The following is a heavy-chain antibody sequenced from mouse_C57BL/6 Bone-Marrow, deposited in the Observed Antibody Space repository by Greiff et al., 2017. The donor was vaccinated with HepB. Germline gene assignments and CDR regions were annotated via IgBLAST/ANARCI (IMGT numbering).Heavy chain of an antibody. Sequence: QVQLQQSGAELAKPGASVKLSCKASGYTFTSYWMHWVKQRPGQGLEWIGYINPSSGYTKYNQKFKDKATLTADKSSSTAYMELARLTSEDSAVYYCAREGGSRSPYFDVWGTGTTVTVSS. J-gene: IGHJ1*03. V-gene: IGHV1-7*01. CDR2: INPSSGYT. CDR3: AREGGSRSPYFDV. CDR1: GYTFTSYW. D-gene: IGHD3-1*01.